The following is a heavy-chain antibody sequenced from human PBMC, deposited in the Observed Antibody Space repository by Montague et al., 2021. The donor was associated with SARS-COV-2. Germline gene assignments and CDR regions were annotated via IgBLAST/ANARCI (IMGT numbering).Heavy chain of an antibody. Sequence: SETLSLTCTVSGASISADHWWSCVHLPARGGLGMVGMIYHSGSTYCQPSLKRLTSMVVTTTWNQFLMRMSAVAAADAAYYCGGGKGGGRGGFDYWGQGTLVTVSS. CDR2: IYHSGST. CDR1: GASISADHW. D-gene: IGHD2/OR15-2a*01. J-gene: IGHJ4*02. CDR3: GGKGGGRGGFDY. V-gene: IGHV4-55*07.